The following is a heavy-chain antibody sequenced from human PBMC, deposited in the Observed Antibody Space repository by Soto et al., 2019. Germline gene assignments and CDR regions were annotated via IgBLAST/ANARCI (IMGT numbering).Heavy chain of an antibody. D-gene: IGHD6-13*01. CDR2: ISSSSSYI. CDR3: ARAYSSSWKTPGIDYYYGMDV. J-gene: IGHJ6*02. Sequence: EVQLVESGGGLVKPGGSLRLSCAASGFTFSSYSMNWVRQAPGKGLEWVSSISSSSSYIYYADSVKGRFTISRDNAKNSLYLQMNSLRAEDTALYYCARAYSSSWKTPGIDYYYGMDVWVQGTTVTVSS. V-gene: IGHV3-21*01. CDR1: GFTFSSYS.